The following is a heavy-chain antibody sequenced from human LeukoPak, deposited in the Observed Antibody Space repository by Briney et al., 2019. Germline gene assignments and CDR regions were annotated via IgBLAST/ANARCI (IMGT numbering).Heavy chain of an antibody. V-gene: IGHV3-21*04. D-gene: IGHD3-22*01. Sequence: GGSLRLSCAASGFTFSSYSMKRVRQAPGKGLEWVSSISSSSSYIYYVDSVKGRFTISRDNAKKSLYLQMNSLRAEDMALYYCAKGVVDYYDSSGYAFDIWGQGTMVTVSS. J-gene: IGHJ3*02. CDR2: ISSSSSYI. CDR1: GFTFSSYS. CDR3: AKGVVDYYDSSGYAFDI.